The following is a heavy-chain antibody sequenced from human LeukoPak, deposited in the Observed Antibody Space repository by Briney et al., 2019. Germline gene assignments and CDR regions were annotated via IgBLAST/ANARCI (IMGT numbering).Heavy chain of an antibody. J-gene: IGHJ4*02. CDR3: ARGLLVWFGYFDY. V-gene: IGHV4-34*01. Sequence: PSETLSLTCAVYGGSFSGYYWSWIRQPPGKGLEWIGEINHSGSTNYNPSLKSRVTISVDTSKNQFSLKLSSVTAADTAVYYCARGLLVWFGYFDYWGQGTLVTVSS. D-gene: IGHD3-10*01. CDR1: GGSFSGYY. CDR2: INHSGST.